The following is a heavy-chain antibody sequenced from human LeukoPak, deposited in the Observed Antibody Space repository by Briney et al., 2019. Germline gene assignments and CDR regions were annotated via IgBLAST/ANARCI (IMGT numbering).Heavy chain of an antibody. J-gene: IGHJ4*02. CDR1: GFTFSSYS. Sequence: TGGSLRLSCAASGFTFSSYSMNWVRQAPGKGLEWVSYISSSSSYIYYADSVKGRFTISRDNAKNSLYLQMNSLRAEDTAVYYCASGYSYGPIDYWGQGTLVTVSS. D-gene: IGHD5-18*01. V-gene: IGHV3-21*01. CDR2: ISSSSSYI. CDR3: ASGYSYGPIDY.